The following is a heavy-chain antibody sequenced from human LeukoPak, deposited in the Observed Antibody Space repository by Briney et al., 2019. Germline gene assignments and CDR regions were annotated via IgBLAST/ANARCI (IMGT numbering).Heavy chain of an antibody. J-gene: IGHJ4*02. CDR3: ARSPSYSSGWYGGKNY. CDR2: IIPIFGTA. D-gene: IGHD6-19*01. Sequence: SVKVSCKASGGTFSSYAISWVRQAPGQGLEWMGGIIPIFGTANYAQKFQGRVTITTDESTSTAYMELSSLRSEDTAVYYCARSPSYSSGWYGGKNYWGQGTLVTVSS. CDR1: GGTFSSYA. V-gene: IGHV1-69*05.